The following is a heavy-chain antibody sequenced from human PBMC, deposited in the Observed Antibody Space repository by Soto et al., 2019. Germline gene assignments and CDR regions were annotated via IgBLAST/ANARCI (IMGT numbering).Heavy chain of an antibody. CDR3: ARGPPLI. Sequence: QVQLQESGPGLVKPSQTLSLTCTVSGVSISSGGDYWSWIRQHPVKGLEWIGCIYYSGITYYNPSLKSRVTISVDTSKNQFTLKLSSVTAADTAVYACARGPPLIWGQGTLVTVSS. V-gene: IGHV4-31*03. CDR1: GVSISSGGDY. CDR2: IYYSGIT. J-gene: IGHJ4*02.